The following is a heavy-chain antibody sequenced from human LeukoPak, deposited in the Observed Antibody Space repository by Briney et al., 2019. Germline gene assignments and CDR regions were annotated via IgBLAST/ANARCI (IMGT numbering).Heavy chain of an antibody. Sequence: PSQTLSLTCTVSGGSINSGSQYWSWIRQPAGKGLEWIGRIYTSGGTNYNPSLKSRVTISVDTSKNQFSLKLSSVTAADTAVYYCASVRSTVVTQGFDYWGQGTLVTVSS. D-gene: IGHD4-23*01. J-gene: IGHJ4*02. CDR1: GGSINSGSQY. CDR3: ASVRSTVVTQGFDY. CDR2: IYTSGGT. V-gene: IGHV4-61*02.